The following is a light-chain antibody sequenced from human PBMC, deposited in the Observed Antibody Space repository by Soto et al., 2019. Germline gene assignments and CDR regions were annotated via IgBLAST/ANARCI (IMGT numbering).Light chain of an antibody. V-gene: IGKV1-39*01. Sequence: DIQMTQSPSSLSASVGDRVTIACRAGQSISTYLNWYQQKPGKAPKHLIFAASSLKSGLPSRFRGSGSRTDFTPTINSLQLEDFATYYCQQSNSDPTFGGGTKGAIK. CDR3: QQSNSDPT. J-gene: IGKJ4*01. CDR2: AAS. CDR1: QSISTY.